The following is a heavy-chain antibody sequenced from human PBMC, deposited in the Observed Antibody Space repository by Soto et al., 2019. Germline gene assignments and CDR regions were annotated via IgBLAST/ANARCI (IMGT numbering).Heavy chain of an antibody. D-gene: IGHD5-12*01. CDR1: GFTFNNYG. CDR2: IWYDGNNK. J-gene: IGHJ4*02. CDR3: ARDSGSISGATTAGYFDY. Sequence: QVQLVESGGGVVQPGRSLRLSCAASGFTFNNYGMHWVRQAPGKGLEWVAVIWYDGNNKYYADSVKGRFTISRDNSKNTLYLQMNSLRAEDSAVYYCARDSGSISGATTAGYFDYWGQGILVTVSS. V-gene: IGHV3-33*01.